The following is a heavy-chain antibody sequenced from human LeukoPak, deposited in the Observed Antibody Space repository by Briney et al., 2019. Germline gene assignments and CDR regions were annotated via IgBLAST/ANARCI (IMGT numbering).Heavy chain of an antibody. CDR2: IYYSGST. Sequence: PSETLSLTCTVSGGSISSYYWSWIRQPPRKGLEWIGYIYYSGSTNYNPSLKSRVTISVDTSKNQFSLKLSSVTAADTAVYYCARHPTMVRGVWFDPWGQGTLVTVSS. CDR3: ARHPTMVRGVWFDP. J-gene: IGHJ5*02. CDR1: GGSISSYY. D-gene: IGHD3-10*01. V-gene: IGHV4-59*08.